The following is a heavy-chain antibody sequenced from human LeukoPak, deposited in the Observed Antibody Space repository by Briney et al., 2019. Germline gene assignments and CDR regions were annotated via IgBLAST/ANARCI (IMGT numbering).Heavy chain of an antibody. J-gene: IGHJ4*02. Sequence: SETLSLTCAVYGGSFSGYYWSWIRQPPGKGLEWIGYIYYSGSTNYNPSLKSRVTISVDTSKNQFSLKLSSVTAADTAVYYCARHIADYDFWSGYASHFDYWGQGTLVTVSS. CDR2: IYYSGST. CDR1: GGSFSGYY. D-gene: IGHD3-3*01. V-gene: IGHV4-59*08. CDR3: ARHIADYDFWSGYASHFDY.